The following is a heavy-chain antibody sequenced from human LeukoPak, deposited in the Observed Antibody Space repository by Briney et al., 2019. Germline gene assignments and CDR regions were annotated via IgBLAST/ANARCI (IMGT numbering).Heavy chain of an antibody. J-gene: IGHJ6*03. CDR2: ISYDGSNK. Sequence: GGSLRLSCAASGFTFSTYNMNWVRQAPGKGLEWVAVISYDGSNKYYADSVKGRFTISRDNSKNTLYLQMNSLRAEDTAVYYCARDYSPWYFGNGYYYYYMDVWGKGTTVTVSS. CDR1: GFTFSTYN. V-gene: IGHV3-30*03. D-gene: IGHD3-9*01. CDR3: ARDYSPWYFGNGYYYYYMDV.